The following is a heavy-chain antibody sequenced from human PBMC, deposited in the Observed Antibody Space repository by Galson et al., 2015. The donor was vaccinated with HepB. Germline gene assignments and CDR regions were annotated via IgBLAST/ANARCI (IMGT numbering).Heavy chain of an antibody. Sequence: SLRLSCPATGFTFGDSALIWARQAPGKGPEWIGFIGSETYGATTEYAASVKGRFIISRDDSKSLPYLQLNSLKTEDTAVYYCTVHDTLAAAAFFDYWGQGALVTVSS. J-gene: IGHJ4*02. D-gene: IGHD6-13*01. V-gene: IGHV3-49*04. CDR1: GFTFGDSA. CDR2: IGSETYGATT. CDR3: TVHDTLAAAAFFDY.